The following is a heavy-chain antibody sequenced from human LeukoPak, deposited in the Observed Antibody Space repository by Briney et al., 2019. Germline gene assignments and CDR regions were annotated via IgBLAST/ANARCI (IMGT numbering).Heavy chain of an antibody. Sequence: GGSLRLSCAASGFTFSSYAMSWVRQTPEKGLEWVSAISGSGSSTYYADSVKGRFTISRDNSKNTLYLQMNSLRAEDTAVYYCAKMTGYSYGFFDYWGQGTLVTVSS. CDR1: GFTFSSYA. J-gene: IGHJ4*02. D-gene: IGHD5-18*01. CDR3: AKMTGYSYGFFDY. CDR2: ISGSGSST. V-gene: IGHV3-23*01.